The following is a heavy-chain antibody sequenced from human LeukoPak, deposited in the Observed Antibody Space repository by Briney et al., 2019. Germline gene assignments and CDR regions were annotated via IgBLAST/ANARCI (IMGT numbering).Heavy chain of an antibody. V-gene: IGHV1-18*04. J-gene: IGHJ6*03. CDR2: ISAYNGNT. Sequence: GASVKVSCKASGYTFTYRYLHWVRQAPGQALEWMGWISAYNGNTNYAQKLQGRVTMTTDTSTSTAYMELRSLRSDDTAVYYCARDLYGSGSYYYYYYMDVWGKGTTVTISS. D-gene: IGHD3-10*01. CDR3: ARDLYGSGSYYYYYYMDV. CDR1: GYTFTYRY.